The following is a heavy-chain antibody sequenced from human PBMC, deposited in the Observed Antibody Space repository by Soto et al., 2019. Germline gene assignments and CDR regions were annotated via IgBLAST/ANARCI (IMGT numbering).Heavy chain of an antibody. CDR2: INTDGTST. J-gene: IGHJ4*02. CDR3: VRYNAGVY. CDR1: GFTFSTYW. D-gene: IGHD1-20*01. Sequence: GGSLRLSCAASGFTFSTYWMHWVRQGPGKGLEWLSRINTDGTSTIYADSAKGRFTISRDNAKNTLYLQMNSLRAEDTAVYYCVRYNAGVYWGQGTLVTVSS. V-gene: IGHV3-74*01.